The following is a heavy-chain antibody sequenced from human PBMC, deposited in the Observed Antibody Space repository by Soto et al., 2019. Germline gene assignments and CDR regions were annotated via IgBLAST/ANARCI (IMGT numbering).Heavy chain of an antibody. CDR3: ARDPRTTVVTQADFDY. J-gene: IGHJ4*02. CDR2: ISSSSSYI. V-gene: IGHV3-21*01. CDR1: GFTFSSYS. Sequence: EVQLVESGGGLVKPGGSLRLSCAASGFTFSSYSMNWVRQAPGKGLEWVSSISSSSSYIYYADSVKGRFTISRDNAKNSLYLQMNSLGAEDTAVYYCARDPRTTVVTQADFDYWGQGTLVTVSS. D-gene: IGHD4-17*01.